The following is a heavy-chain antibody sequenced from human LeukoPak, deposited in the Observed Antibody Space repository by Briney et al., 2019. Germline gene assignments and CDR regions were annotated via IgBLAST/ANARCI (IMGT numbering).Heavy chain of an antibody. CDR3: VKVPPGEGFGEMDV. CDR2: ISSNGGST. CDR1: GFTFSSYA. Sequence: GESLRLSCSASGFTFSSYAMHWVRQAPGKGLEYVSAISSNGGSTYYADSVKGRFTISRDNSKNTLYLQMSSLRAEDTAVYYCVKVPPGEGFGEMDVWGKGTTVTVSS. D-gene: IGHD3-10*01. J-gene: IGHJ6*04. V-gene: IGHV3-64D*06.